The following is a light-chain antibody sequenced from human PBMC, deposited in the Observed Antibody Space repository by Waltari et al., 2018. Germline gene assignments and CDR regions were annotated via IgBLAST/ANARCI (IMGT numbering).Light chain of an antibody. CDR1: NSNIGANF. J-gene: IGLJ1*01. V-gene: IGLV1-47*01. CDR3: AAWDDSLTGHSV. Sequence: QSVLTQPPSASGTPGQRVTISCSGSNSNIGANFVYWYRQLPGTSPKLRILGKYKRPSGVPDRFSGSKSGSSASLVISGLRSEDEADYYCAAWDDSLTGHSVFGTGTKVTVL. CDR2: GKY.